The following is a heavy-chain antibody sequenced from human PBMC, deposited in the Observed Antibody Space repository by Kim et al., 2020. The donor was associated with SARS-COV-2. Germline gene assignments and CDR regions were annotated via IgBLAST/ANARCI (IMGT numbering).Heavy chain of an antibody. D-gene: IGHD5-12*01. CDR3: ASGPLVATTEYYYYYGMDV. CDR1: GFTFSSYS. J-gene: IGHJ6*02. Sequence: GGSLRLSCAASGFTFSSYSMNWVRQAPGKGLEWVSSISSSSSYIYYADSVKGRFTISRDNAKNSLYLQMNSLRAEDTAVYYCASGPLVATTEYYYYYGMDVWGQGTTVTVSS. V-gene: IGHV3-21*04. CDR2: ISSSSSYI.